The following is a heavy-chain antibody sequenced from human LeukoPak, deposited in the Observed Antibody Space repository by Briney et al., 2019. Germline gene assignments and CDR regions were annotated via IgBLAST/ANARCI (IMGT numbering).Heavy chain of an antibody. CDR2: IYYSGST. V-gene: IGHV4-39*07. CDR3: ARDRPKIAAASWFDP. Sequence: KPSETLSLTCTVSGGSISSSSYYWGWIRQPPGKGLEWIGSIYYSGSTYYNPSLKSRVTISVDTSKNQFSLKLSSVTAADTAVYYCARDRPKIAAASWFDPWGQGTLVTVSS. CDR1: GGSISSSSYY. J-gene: IGHJ5*02. D-gene: IGHD6-13*01.